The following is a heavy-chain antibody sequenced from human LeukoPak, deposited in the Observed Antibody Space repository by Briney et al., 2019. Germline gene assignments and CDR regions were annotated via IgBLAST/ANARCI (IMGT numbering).Heavy chain of an antibody. J-gene: IGHJ4*02. CDR2: IWYGGSNK. Sequence: GRSLRLSCAASGFTFSSYGMHWVRQAPGKGLEWVAVIWYGGSNKYYADSVKGRFTISRDNSKNTLYLQMNSLRAEDTAVYYCAKDMVLRYFDWLSIDYWGQGTLVTVSS. CDR3: AKDMVLRYFDWLSIDY. V-gene: IGHV3-30*18. CDR1: GFTFSSYG. D-gene: IGHD3-9*01.